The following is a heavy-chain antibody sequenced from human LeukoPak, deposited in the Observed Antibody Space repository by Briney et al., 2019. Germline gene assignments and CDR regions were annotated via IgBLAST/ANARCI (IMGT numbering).Heavy chain of an antibody. J-gene: IGHJ6*02. CDR1: GGTFSSYA. CDR3: ARGPIVVVVAATPGMDV. D-gene: IGHD2-15*01. CDR2: IIPILGIA. V-gene: IGHV1-69*04. Sequence: SVKVSCKASGGTFSSYAISWVRQAPGQGLEWMGRIIPILGIANYAQKFQGRVTITADKSTSTAYMELSSLRSEDTAVYYCARGPIVVVVAATPGMDVWGHGTTVTVSS.